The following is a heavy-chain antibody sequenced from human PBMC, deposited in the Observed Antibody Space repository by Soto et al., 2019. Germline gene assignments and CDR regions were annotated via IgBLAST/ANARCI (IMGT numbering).Heavy chain of an antibody. J-gene: IGHJ6*04. Sequence: GGSLRLSCAASGFTFSSYAMSWVRQAPGKGLEWVSAISGSGGSTYYADSVKGRFTISRDNSKNTLYLQMNSLRAEDTAVYYCAKVMRWITIFGVVRTSYGMDVWGRGTTVTVSS. D-gene: IGHD3-3*01. V-gene: IGHV3-23*01. CDR3: AKVMRWITIFGVVRTSYGMDV. CDR2: ISGSGGST. CDR1: GFTFSSYA.